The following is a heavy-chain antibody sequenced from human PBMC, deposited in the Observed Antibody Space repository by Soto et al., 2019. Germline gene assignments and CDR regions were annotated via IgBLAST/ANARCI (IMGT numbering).Heavy chain of an antibody. Sequence: QVQLQQRGAGLLKPSETLSLTCVVYGGSLSGYYWSWIRQLPGKGLEWMGEITPGGSAAYHPSLRRRAAISLDPSKNQISLELNSVTVADTAIYYCVRGGGWRWTPAWGQGTLVTVSS. CDR2: ITPGGSA. V-gene: IGHV4-34*01. CDR1: GGSLSGYY. CDR3: VRGGGWRWTPA. J-gene: IGHJ4*02. D-gene: IGHD3-3*01.